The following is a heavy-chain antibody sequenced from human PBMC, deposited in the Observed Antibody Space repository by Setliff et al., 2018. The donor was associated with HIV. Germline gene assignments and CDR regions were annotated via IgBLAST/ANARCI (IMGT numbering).Heavy chain of an antibody. V-gene: IGHV4-61*09. J-gene: IGHJ4*02. Sequence: TLSLTCAVSGVSISSGSYYWSWIRQSAGKGLEWIGHIYTSGSTNDNPSLKSRITISVDTSQNQFSLRLSSVTVADTAVYYCAGMFFYGSGSKSDFDYWGQGTQVTVSS. CDR1: GVSISSGSYY. D-gene: IGHD3-10*01. CDR2: IYTSGST. CDR3: AGMFFYGSGSKSDFDY.